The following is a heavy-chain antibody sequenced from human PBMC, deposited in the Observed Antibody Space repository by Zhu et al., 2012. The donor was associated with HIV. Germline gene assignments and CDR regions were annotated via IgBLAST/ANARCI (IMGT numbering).Heavy chain of an antibody. D-gene: IGHD3-10*01. V-gene: IGHV4-4*09. CDR1: GGSISSYY. CDR3: ARGLRDSGNGMDV. CDR2: IYTSGST. Sequence: QVQLQESGPGLVKPSETLSLTCTVSGGSISSYYWSWIRQPPGKGLEWIGYIYTSGSTNYNPSLKSRVTISVDTSKNQFSLKLSSVTAADTAVYYCARGLRDSGNGMDVWGQGTTGHRLL. J-gene: IGHJ6*02.